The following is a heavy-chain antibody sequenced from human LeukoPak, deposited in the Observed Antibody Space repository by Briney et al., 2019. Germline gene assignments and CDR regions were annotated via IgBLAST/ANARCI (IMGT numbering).Heavy chain of an antibody. Sequence: SETLSLTCTVSGGSMNAYYWTWFRQPPGKGLEWIGYIYYSGSTNYNPSLKSRLNISVDTSNNQFSLKLSSVTAADTAVYYCATIAGSSSFWGQGTLVTVSS. J-gene: IGHJ4*02. D-gene: IGHD6-6*01. CDR1: GGSMNAYY. CDR2: IYYSGST. CDR3: ATIAGSSSF. V-gene: IGHV4-59*08.